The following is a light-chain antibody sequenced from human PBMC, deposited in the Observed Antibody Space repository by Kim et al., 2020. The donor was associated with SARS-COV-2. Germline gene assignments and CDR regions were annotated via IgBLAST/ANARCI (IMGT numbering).Light chain of an antibody. CDR1: SSDIGIYGY. Sequence: QSALTQPASVSGSPGQSITISCTGTSSDIGIYGYVSWYQQHPGKAPKLLIYDVSNRPSGVSNRFSGSKSGNTASLTISGLQAEDEADYYCSSYTTSGTWVFGGGTQLTVL. CDR2: DVS. CDR3: SSYTTSGTWV. V-gene: IGLV2-14*03. J-gene: IGLJ3*02.